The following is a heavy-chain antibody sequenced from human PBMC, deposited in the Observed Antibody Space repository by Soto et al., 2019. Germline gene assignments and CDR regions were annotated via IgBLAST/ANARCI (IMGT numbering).Heavy chain of an antibody. CDR2: ISWDGGST. D-gene: IGHD2-15*01. CDR3: AKDIACGSCYSDYYYGMDV. Sequence: PGGSLRLSCAASGFTFDDYTMHWVRQAPGKGLEWVSLISWDGGSTYYADSVKGRFTICRDNSKNSLYLQMNSLRTEDTALYYCAKDIACGSCYSDYYYGMDVWGQGTTVTVSS. CDR1: GFTFDDYT. J-gene: IGHJ6*02. V-gene: IGHV3-43*01.